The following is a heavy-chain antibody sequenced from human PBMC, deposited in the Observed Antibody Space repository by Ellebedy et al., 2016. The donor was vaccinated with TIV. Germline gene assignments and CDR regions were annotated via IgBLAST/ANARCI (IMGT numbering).Heavy chain of an antibody. J-gene: IGHJ6*02. CDR3: AKFGDKAVGRGYGMDV. D-gene: IGHD4-23*01. V-gene: IGHV3-30*18. Sequence: GESLKISXAASGFTFSSYGMHWVRQAPGKGLEWVAVISYDGSNKYYADSVKGRFTISRDNSKNTLYLQMNSLRAEDTAVYYCAKFGDKAVGRGYGMDVWGQGTTVTVSS. CDR2: ISYDGSNK. CDR1: GFTFSSYG.